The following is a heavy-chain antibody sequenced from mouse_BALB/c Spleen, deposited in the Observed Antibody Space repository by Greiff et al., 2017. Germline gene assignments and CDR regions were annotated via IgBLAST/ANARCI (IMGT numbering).Heavy chain of an antibody. CDR3: ARMELTGCFDY. Sequence: EVHLVESGGGLVQPGGSRKLSCAASGFTFSSFGMHWVRQAPEKGLEWVAYISSGSSTIYYADTVKGRFTISRDNPKNTLFLQMTSLRSEDTAMYYCARMELTGCFDYWGQGTTLTVSS. CDR2: ISSGSSTI. D-gene: IGHD4-1*01. V-gene: IGHV5-17*02. CDR1: GFTFSSFG. J-gene: IGHJ2*01.